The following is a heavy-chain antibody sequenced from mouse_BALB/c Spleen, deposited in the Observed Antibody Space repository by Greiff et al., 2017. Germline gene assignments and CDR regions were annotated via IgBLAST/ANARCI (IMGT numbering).Heavy chain of an antibody. V-gene: IGHV5-9-3*01. J-gene: IGHJ2*01. CDR3: ARSGNYGDY. CDR2: ISSGGSYT. D-gene: IGHD1-3*01. Sequence: EVKLVESGGGLVKPGGSLKLSCAASGFTFSSYAMSWVRQTPEKRLEWVATISSGGSYTYYPDSVKGRFTISRDNAKNTLYLQMSSLRSEDTAMYYCARSGNYGDYWGQGTTLTVSS. CDR1: GFTFSSYA.